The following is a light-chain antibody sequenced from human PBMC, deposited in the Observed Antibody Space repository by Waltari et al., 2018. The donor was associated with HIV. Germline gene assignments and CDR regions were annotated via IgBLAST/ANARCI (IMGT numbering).Light chain of an antibody. J-gene: IGKJ3*01. CDR1: QSISSN. CDR2: AVS. CDR3: QQYNNWPPLT. V-gene: IGKV3-15*01. Sequence: EIVMTQSPATLSVSPGERATLSCRASQSISSNLAWYQQNPGQAPRLLIYAVSTRATGIPARFSGGGSGTEFTLTISSLQSEDFAIYYCQQYNNWPPLTFGPGTKVDI.